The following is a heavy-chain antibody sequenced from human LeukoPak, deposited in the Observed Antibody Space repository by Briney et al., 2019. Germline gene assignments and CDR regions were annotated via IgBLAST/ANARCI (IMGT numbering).Heavy chain of an antibody. CDR2: ISSSSSYI. CDR3: ATRDPNIVVVPAAPYYYYYYMDV. D-gene: IGHD2-2*01. CDR1: GFTFSSYS. Sequence: GGSLRLSCAASGFTFSSYSMNWVRQAPGKGLEWVSSISSSSSYIYYADSVKGRFTISRDNAKNSLYLQMNSLRAEDTAVYYCATRDPNIVVVPAAPYYYYYYMDVWGKGTTVTVSS. J-gene: IGHJ6*03. V-gene: IGHV3-21*01.